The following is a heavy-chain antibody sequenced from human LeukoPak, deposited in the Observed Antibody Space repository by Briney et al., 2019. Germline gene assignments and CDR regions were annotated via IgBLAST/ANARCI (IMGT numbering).Heavy chain of an antibody. CDR2: IIPIFGTA. D-gene: IGHD3-9*01. CDR3: ARDRDDILTGYTRFDP. Sequence: SVKVSCKASGGTFSSYAISWVRQAPGQGLEWMGGIIPIFGTANYAQKFQGRVTITADKSTSTVYMELSSLRSEDTAVYYCARDRDDILTGYTRFDPWGQGTLVTVSS. V-gene: IGHV1-69*06. CDR1: GGTFSSYA. J-gene: IGHJ5*02.